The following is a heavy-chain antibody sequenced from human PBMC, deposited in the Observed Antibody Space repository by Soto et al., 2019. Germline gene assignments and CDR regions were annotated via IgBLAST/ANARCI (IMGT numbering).Heavy chain of an antibody. J-gene: IGHJ5*02. CDR1: GFTFSGSA. V-gene: IGHV3-73*02. CDR3: TRPVVQAAMGPWFDP. Sequence: EVQLVESGGGLVQPGGSLKLSCAASGFTFSGSAMHWVRQASGKGLEWVGRIRSKANSYATAYAASVKGRFTISRDDSKNTAYLQMNSLKTEDTAVYYCTRPVVQAAMGPWFDPWGQGTLVTVSS. D-gene: IGHD2-2*01. CDR2: IRSKANSYAT.